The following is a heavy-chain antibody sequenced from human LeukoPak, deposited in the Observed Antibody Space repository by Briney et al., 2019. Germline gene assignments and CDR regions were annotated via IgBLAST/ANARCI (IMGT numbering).Heavy chain of an antibody. CDR1: GFTFTSYA. CDR3: AKDHTRGYSYGYFFDY. V-gene: IGHV3-30*02. CDR2: IRYDGSYK. D-gene: IGHD5-18*01. Sequence: GGSLRLSCAASGFTFTSYAMHWVRQAPGKGLEWVAFIRYDGSYKYYADSVKGRFTISRDNSKNTLYLQMNSLGAEDTAVYYCAKDHTRGYSYGYFFDYWGQGTLVTVSS. J-gene: IGHJ4*02.